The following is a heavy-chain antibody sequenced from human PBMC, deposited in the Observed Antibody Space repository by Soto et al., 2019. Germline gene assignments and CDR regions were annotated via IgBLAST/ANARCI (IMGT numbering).Heavy chain of an antibody. CDR2: ISAYNGNT. J-gene: IGHJ5*02. V-gene: IGHV1-18*01. D-gene: IGHD2-2*01. CDR1: GYTFTSYG. Sequence: GASVKVSCKASGYTFTSYGISWVRQAPGQGLEWMGWISAYNGNTNYAQKLQGGVTMTTDTSTSTAYMELRSLRSDDTAVYYCARSIVLVPAAPYNWFDPWGQGTLVTVSS. CDR3: ARSIVLVPAAPYNWFDP.